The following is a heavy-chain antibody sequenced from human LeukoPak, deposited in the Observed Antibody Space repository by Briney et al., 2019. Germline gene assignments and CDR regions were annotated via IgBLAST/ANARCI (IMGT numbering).Heavy chain of an antibody. CDR3: ARDGSDTAMGFDY. Sequence: SVKVSCKAFGGSFSSEAISWVRQAPGQGLEWMGGIIPIFGTANYAQKFQGRVTITTDESTSTAYMEVSRLRSDDTAVYYCARDGSDTAMGFDYWGQGTLVTVSS. CDR2: IIPIFGTA. D-gene: IGHD5-18*01. CDR1: GGSFSSEA. V-gene: IGHV1-69*05. J-gene: IGHJ4*02.